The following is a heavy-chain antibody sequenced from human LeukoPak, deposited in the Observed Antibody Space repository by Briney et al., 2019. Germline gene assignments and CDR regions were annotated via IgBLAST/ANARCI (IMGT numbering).Heavy chain of an antibody. J-gene: IGHJ4*02. D-gene: IGHD2-8*01. Sequence: PSETLSLTCTVSGGSISSYYWSWIRQPPGKGLEGIGDIYYSGSTNYNPSLKSRVTISVDTSKNQISLKLSSVTAADTAVYYCARERDSMEFDYWGQGTLVTVSS. CDR1: GGSISSYY. CDR3: ARERDSMEFDY. V-gene: IGHV4-59*01. CDR2: IYYSGST.